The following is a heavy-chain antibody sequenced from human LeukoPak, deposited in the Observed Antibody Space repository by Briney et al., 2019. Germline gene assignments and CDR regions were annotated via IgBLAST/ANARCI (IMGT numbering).Heavy chain of an antibody. D-gene: IGHD3-9*01. J-gene: IGHJ3*02. Sequence: SETLSLTCTVSGGSLSSGSYYWGWVRQPPGRGLEWIGYIYYSGSTNYNPSLKSRVTISVDTSKNQFSLKLSSVAAADTAVYYCAREGAYCDILTGYSPDAFDIWGQGTMVTGSS. V-gene: IGHV4-61*01. CDR2: IYYSGST. CDR1: GGSLSSGSYY. CDR3: AREGAYCDILTGYSPDAFDI.